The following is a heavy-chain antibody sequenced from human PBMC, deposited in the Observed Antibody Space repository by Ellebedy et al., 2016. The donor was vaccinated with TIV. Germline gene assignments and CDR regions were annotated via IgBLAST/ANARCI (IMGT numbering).Heavy chain of an antibody. J-gene: IGHJ6*02. CDR1: GFTFSSYS. CDR2: ISSSSSTI. CDR3: ARHLRYPPGDYYYGMDV. V-gene: IGHV3-48*01. D-gene: IGHD3-9*01. Sequence: GGSLRLSXAASGFTFSSYSMNWVRQAPGKGLEWVSYISSSSSTIYYADSVKGRFTISRDNAKNSLYLQMNSLRAEDTAVYYCARHLRYPPGDYYYGMDVWGQGTTVTVSS.